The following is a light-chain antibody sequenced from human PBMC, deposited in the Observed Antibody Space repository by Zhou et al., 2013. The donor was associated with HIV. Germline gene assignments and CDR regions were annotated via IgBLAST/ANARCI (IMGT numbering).Light chain of an antibody. V-gene: IGKV3-20*01. CDR2: GAA. Sequence: DIVLTQSPATLSLSPGERATLSCRASQNIVNYLAWYQQKPGQAPRLLIYGAANRATGIPDRFSGSGSGTDFSLTISRLEPEDFAVYYCQQYGRAPWTFGQGTKVEIK. CDR1: QNIVNY. J-gene: IGKJ1*01. CDR3: QQYGRAPWT.